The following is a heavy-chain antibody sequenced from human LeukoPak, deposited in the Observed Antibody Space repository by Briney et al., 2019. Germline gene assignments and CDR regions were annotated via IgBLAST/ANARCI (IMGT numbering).Heavy chain of an antibody. Sequence: ASVKVSCKVSGYTLTELSMHWVRQAPGKGLEWMGGFHPEDGETVYAQKFQGRVTMTEDTSTDTAYIELSSLRSEDTAVYYCATGKIYCSTTSCSDDSWGQGTLVTVSS. CDR2: FHPEDGET. CDR1: GYTLTELS. CDR3: ATGKIYCSTTSCSDDS. D-gene: IGHD2-2*01. V-gene: IGHV1-24*01. J-gene: IGHJ4*02.